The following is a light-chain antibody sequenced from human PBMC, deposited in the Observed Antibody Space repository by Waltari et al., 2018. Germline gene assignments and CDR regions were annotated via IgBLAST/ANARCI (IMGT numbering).Light chain of an antibody. V-gene: IGKV3-20*01. Sequence: EIMLTQSPGTLSLSPGERATLSCRASQSISRYLAWYQHKPVQAPRFLIYDASIRATGIPDRFSGSGSGTDFRLTISRLEPEDFAVYYCQKYGSLPATFGQGTKVEIK. CDR1: QSISRY. CDR2: DAS. J-gene: IGKJ1*01. CDR3: QKYGSLPAT.